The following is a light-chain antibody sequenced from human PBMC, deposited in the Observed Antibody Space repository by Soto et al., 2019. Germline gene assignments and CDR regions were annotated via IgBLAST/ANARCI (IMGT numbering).Light chain of an antibody. CDR1: QSVGRN. CDR3: QRYNNWPYT. Sequence: EIVMTQSPVALSVSPGERAALSCRASQSVGRNFAWYQQRPGQAPRVLIYGTSTRATGGPARFSGSGSRTDFTLTISSLQSEDFAVYYCQRYNNWPYTFGQGTRLEIK. J-gene: IGKJ2*01. V-gene: IGKV3-15*01. CDR2: GTS.